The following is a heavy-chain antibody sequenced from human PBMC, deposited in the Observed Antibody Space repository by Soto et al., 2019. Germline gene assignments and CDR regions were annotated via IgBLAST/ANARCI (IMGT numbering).Heavy chain of an antibody. Sequence: QVQLVESGGGVVQPGRSQRLSCAASGFSFSDYGMHWVRQPPGKGLEWVAYTAYDGSKTYYADSVMGRFTIPRDTTKNTLLLIMSSRRPEETAIYYCARWESSDWYLGIWGQGTLVTVSS. CDR2: TAYDGSKT. CDR3: ARWESSDWYLGI. V-gene: IGHV3-30*03. J-gene: IGHJ4*02. CDR1: GFSFSDYG. D-gene: IGHD6-19*01.